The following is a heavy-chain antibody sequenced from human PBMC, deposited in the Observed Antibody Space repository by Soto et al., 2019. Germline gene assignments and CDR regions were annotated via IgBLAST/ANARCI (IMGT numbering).Heavy chain of an antibody. V-gene: IGHV3-23*01. CDR2: ISGSGVST. Sequence: VELLESGGGLSPPGGSLRLSCAASGFIFRSTAMAWVRQAPGKGLEWVSHISGSGVSTYFSDSVKGRFTISRDNSNNTLYLQMNSLRAEDTAVYFCAAVMGSDYDYVWGSLTFDDWGQGTLVTVSS. J-gene: IGHJ4*02. D-gene: IGHD3-16*01. CDR3: AAVMGSDYDYVWGSLTFDD. CDR1: GFIFRSTA.